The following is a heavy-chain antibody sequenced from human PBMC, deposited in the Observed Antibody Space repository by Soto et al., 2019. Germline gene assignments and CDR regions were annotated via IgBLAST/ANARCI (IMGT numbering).Heavy chain of an antibody. V-gene: IGHV1-8*02. CDR3: ARGRIIVAGGFDP. D-gene: IGHD6-19*01. CDR1: GYTVTGYY. CDR2: MNPSTGNT. Sequence: ASVKVSCKASGYTVTGYYMHWVRQAPGQGLEWMGWMNPSTGNTDSAEKFQGRLTMTRNTSISTVYMELSSLTFEDTAVYYCARGRIIVAGGFDPWGQGTLVTVSS. J-gene: IGHJ5*01.